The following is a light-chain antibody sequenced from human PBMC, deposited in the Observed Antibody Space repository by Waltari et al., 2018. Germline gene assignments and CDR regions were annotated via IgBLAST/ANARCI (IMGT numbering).Light chain of an antibody. Sequence: EIVLTQSPGTLSLSPGERATLSCRASPSVSSSYLAWYQQKPGQAPRLLIYGASSRATGIPDRFSGSGSGTDFTLTISRLEPEDFAVYYCQQYGSSPMYIFGQGTKLEIK. V-gene: IGKV3-20*01. CDR1: PSVSSSY. CDR3: QQYGSSPMYI. CDR2: GAS. J-gene: IGKJ2*01.